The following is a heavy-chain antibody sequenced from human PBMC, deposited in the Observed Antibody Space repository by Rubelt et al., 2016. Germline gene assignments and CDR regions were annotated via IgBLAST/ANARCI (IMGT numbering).Heavy chain of an antibody. J-gene: IGHJ6*02. CDR3: ARRYDSSGYYSLLYGMDV. D-gene: IGHD3-22*01. CDR1: GGSFSGYY. Sequence: QVQLQQWGAGLLKPSETLSLTCAVYGGSFSGYYWSWIRQPPGKGLEWIGEINHSGSTNYNPSLKSRVTISLDTAKNQFSLKLSSVTAADTAGYYCARRYDSSGYYSLLYGMDVWGQGTTVTVSS. CDR2: INHSGST. V-gene: IGHV4-34*01.